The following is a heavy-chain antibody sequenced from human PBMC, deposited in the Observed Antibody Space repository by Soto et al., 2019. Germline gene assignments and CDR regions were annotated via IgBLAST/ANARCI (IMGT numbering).Heavy chain of an antibody. J-gene: IGHJ3*02. Sequence: GVLRLSCAASGFTFSNYIMHWVRQAPGKGLEWVSYISGSRSNTYYADSVKGRFTISRDNSKNTLYLQMNSLRAEDTAVYYCAKSTGWYDAFDIWGQGTMVTVPS. CDR3: AKSTGWYDAFDI. V-gene: IGHV3-48*01. D-gene: IGHD6-19*01. CDR2: ISGSRSNT. CDR1: GFTFSNYI.